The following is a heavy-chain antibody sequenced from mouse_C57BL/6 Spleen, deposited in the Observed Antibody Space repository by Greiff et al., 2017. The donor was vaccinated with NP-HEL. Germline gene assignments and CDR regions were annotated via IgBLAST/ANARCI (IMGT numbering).Heavy chain of an antibody. V-gene: IGHV1-55*01. CDR2: IYPGSGST. D-gene: IGHD1-1*01. J-gene: IGHJ2*01. CDR1: GYTFTSYW. CDR3: ARYYYGSGSFDY. Sequence: VQLQQPGAELVKPGASVKMSCKASGYTFTSYWITWVKQRPGQGLEWIGDIYPGSGSTNYNEKFKNKATLTVDTSSSTAYMQLSSLTSEDSAVYYCARYYYGSGSFDYWGQGTTLTVSS.